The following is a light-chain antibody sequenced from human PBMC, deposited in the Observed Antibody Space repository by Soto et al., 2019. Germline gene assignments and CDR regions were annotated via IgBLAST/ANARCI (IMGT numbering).Light chain of an antibody. CDR1: QSISSW. J-gene: IGKJ1*01. V-gene: IGKV1-5*03. CDR3: QQYNSYLT. Sequence: DIQMTESPSTLSASVEDRVTITCRASQSISSWLAWYQQKPGKAPKLLIYKASSLESGVPSRFSGSGSGTEFTLTISSLQPDDFATYYCQQYNSYLTFGQGTK. CDR2: KAS.